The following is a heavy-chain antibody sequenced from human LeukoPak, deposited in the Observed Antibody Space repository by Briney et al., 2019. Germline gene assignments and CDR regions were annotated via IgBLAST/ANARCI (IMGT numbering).Heavy chain of an antibody. CDR3: ARELGYCSRNSCPLYRY. V-gene: IGHV1-2*02. J-gene: IGHJ4*02. CDR1: GYSFTDYY. D-gene: IGHD2-2*01. Sequence: ASVNVSCKASGYSFTDYYVHWVRQAPGQGLEWMGWINPKSGGTHYAQNFYGRVTMTRDTSITTAYMELSRLRSDDTAVYYCARELGYCSRNSCPLYRYWGQGTLVIVSS. CDR2: INPKSGGT.